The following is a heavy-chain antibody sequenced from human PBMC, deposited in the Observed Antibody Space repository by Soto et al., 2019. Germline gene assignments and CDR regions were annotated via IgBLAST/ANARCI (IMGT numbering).Heavy chain of an antibody. V-gene: IGHV3-30*18. CDR1: GFTFSSYG. J-gene: IGHJ4*02. Sequence: QVQLVESGGGVVQPGRSLRLSCAASGFTFSSYGMHWVRQAPGKGLEWVAVISYDGSNKYYADSVKGRFTISRDNSKNTLYLQMNSLRAEDTAVYYCAKVADGDYGDYDSYVDYWGQGTLVTVSS. D-gene: IGHD4-17*01. CDR2: ISYDGSNK. CDR3: AKVADGDYGDYDSYVDY.